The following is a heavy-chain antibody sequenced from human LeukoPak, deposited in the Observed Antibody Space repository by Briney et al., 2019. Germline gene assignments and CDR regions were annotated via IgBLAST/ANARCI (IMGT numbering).Heavy chain of an antibody. CDR1: GFTFSSYG. CDR2: ISYEGSNK. J-gene: IGHJ4*02. V-gene: IGHV3-30*18. CDR3: AKDQGGANDY. Sequence: GRSLRLSCAASGFTFSSYGMHWVRQAPGKGLEWVAVISYEGSNKYYADSVKGRFTISRDNSKNTLYLQMNSLRAEDTAVYYCAKDQGGANDYWGQGTLVTVSS. D-gene: IGHD1-26*01.